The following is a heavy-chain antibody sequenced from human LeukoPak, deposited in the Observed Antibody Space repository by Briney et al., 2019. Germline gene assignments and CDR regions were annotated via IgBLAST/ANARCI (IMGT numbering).Heavy chain of an antibody. Sequence: ASVKVSCKASGYTFTSYDINWVRQATEQGLECMGWMNPNSGNTGYAQKFQGRVTITRNTPISTAYMELSSLRSEDTAVYYCARGLRYCSSTSCPELDDAFDIWHQGTMVTVSS. CDR3: ARGLRYCSSTSCPELDDAFDI. CDR2: MNPNSGNT. J-gene: IGHJ3*02. CDR1: GYTFTSYD. D-gene: IGHD2-2*01. V-gene: IGHV1-8*03.